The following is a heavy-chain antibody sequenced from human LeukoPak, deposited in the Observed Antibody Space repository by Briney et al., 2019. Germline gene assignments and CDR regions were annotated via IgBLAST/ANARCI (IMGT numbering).Heavy chain of an antibody. D-gene: IGHD1-26*01. CDR1: GYTFTGYY. Sequence: RASVKVSCKASGYTFTGYYMHWVRQAPGQGLEWMGWINTNTGNPTYAQGFTGRFVFSLDTSVSTAYLQISSLKAEDTAVYYCARVSGSYNYYYYYMDVWGKGTTVTVSS. J-gene: IGHJ6*03. CDR2: INTNTGNP. V-gene: IGHV7-4-1*02. CDR3: ARVSGSYNYYYYYMDV.